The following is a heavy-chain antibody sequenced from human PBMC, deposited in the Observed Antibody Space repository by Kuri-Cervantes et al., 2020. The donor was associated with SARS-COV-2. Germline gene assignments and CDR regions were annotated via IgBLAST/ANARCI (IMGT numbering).Heavy chain of an antibody. J-gene: IGHJ4*02. Sequence: GGSLSLSCAASGFTVSSNYMSWVRQAPGKGLEWVSVIYSGGSTYYADSVKGRFTISRDNSKNTLYLQMNSLRAEDTAVYYCANTLVWGVDYWGQGTLVTVSS. V-gene: IGHV3-66*02. CDR2: IYSGGST. D-gene: IGHD7-27*01. CDR3: ANTLVWGVDY. CDR1: GFTVSSNY.